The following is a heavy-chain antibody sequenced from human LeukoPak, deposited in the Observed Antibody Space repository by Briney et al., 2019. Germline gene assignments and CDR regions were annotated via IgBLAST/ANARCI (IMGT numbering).Heavy chain of an antibody. CDR1: GFIFTTYT. D-gene: IGHD6-19*01. CDR2: VNGNGDTT. Sequence: HPGGSLRLSCSASGFIFTTYTMYWVRQAPGKGLEFVSVVNGNGDTTYYTDSVKGRFTISRDNSKNTLYLQMNSLRAGDTAVYYCAKDAGGDSSGWYNRWGHYYYGMDVWGQGTTVTVSS. J-gene: IGHJ6*02. CDR3: AKDAGGDSSGWYNRWGHYYYGMDV. V-gene: IGHV3-64*04.